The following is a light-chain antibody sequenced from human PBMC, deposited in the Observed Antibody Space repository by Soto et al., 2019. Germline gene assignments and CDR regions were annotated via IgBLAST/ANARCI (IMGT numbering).Light chain of an antibody. CDR2: DAS. CDR3: QQRSNWRT. CDR1: QSVSSY. Sequence: EIVLTQSTATLSLSPGERDTLSCRDSQSVSSYLAWYQQKHGQATRLLIYDASNRATGIPARFSGSSTGTNFTLTISSFEPEDFAVYYCQQRSNWRTFGGGTKLDIK. J-gene: IGKJ4*01. V-gene: IGKV3-11*01.